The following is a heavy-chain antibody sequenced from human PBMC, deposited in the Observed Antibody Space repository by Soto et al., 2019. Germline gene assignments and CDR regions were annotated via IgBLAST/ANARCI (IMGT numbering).Heavy chain of an antibody. CDR3: AREPEYSGNDYDGNWFDP. CDR2: IYYSGST. D-gene: IGHD5-12*01. Sequence: SETLSLTCTVSGGSISSGGYYWNWIRQHPGKGLEWIGYIYYSGSTYYNPSLKSRVTISVDTSKNQFSLKLSSVTAADTAVYYCAREPEYSGNDYDGNWFDPWGQGTLVTVSS. V-gene: IGHV4-31*03. J-gene: IGHJ5*02. CDR1: GGSISSGGYY.